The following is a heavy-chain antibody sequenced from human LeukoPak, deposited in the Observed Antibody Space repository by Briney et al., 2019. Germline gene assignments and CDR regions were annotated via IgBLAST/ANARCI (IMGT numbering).Heavy chain of an antibody. Sequence: GGTLRLSCGASGFTFNNYGMNWVRQAPGKGLEWVSAISGSGDNTYYADSVKGRFTISRDNSKNTLYLQMNSLRAEEKAVYYCVRGYSYGWFDPWGQGTLVTVSS. CDR3: VRGYSYGWFDP. J-gene: IGHJ5*02. CDR1: GFTFNNYG. CDR2: ISGSGDNT. D-gene: IGHD5-18*01. V-gene: IGHV3-23*01.